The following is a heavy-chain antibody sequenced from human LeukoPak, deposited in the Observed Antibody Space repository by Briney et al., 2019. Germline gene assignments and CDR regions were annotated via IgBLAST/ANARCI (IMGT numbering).Heavy chain of an antibody. CDR1: GFIFRRYA. CDR3: AKDSTYYYDSSGYYPPYYFDY. J-gene: IGHJ4*02. CDR2: ISGTGGST. D-gene: IGHD3-22*01. Sequence: GSLRLSCAASGFIFRRYAMSWVRQAPGKGLEWVSAISGTGGSTFYADSVKGRFTISRDNSRNTLYLQMNSLRAEDTAVYYCAKDSTYYYDSSGYYPPYYFDYWGQGTLVTVSS. V-gene: IGHV3-23*01.